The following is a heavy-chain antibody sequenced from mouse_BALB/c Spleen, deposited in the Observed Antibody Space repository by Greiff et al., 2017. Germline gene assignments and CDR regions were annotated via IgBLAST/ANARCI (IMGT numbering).Heavy chain of an antibody. CDR1: GYSITSGYY. J-gene: IGHJ4*01. Sequence: EVQRVESGPGLVKPSQSLSLTCSVTGYSITSGYYWNWIRQFPGNKLEWMGYISYDGSNNYNPSLKNRISITRDTSKNQFFLKLNSVTTEDTATYYCAREKYGNSHYAMDYWGQGTSVTVSS. CDR3: AREKYGNSHYAMDY. V-gene: IGHV3-6*02. D-gene: IGHD2-10*02. CDR2: ISYDGSN.